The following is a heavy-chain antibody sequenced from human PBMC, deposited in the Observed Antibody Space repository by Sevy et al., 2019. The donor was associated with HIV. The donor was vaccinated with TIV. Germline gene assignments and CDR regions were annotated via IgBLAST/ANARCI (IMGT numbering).Heavy chain of an antibody. CDR1: GGSISSSGSL. J-gene: IGHJ5*02. CDR3: AKIFAH. V-gene: IGHV4-39*02. CDR2: ISYVGKT. Sequence: SETLSLTCTVSGGSISSSGSLWGWIRQSPGWGLEWIGDISYVGKTNYNPSLRGRVTISRDTSNNHFSLRLSSVSAADTGVYYCAKIFAHWGQGTLVTVSS.